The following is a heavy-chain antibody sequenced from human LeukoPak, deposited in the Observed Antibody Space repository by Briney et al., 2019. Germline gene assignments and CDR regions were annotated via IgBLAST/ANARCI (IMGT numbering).Heavy chain of an antibody. CDR1: GGTFSSYA. V-gene: IGHV1-69*13. CDR2: IIPMFVTA. Sequence: SVKVSCKASGGTFSSYAISWVRQSPGQGLEWMGGIIPMFVTANYAEKFQGRVTITPDESTSTAYMELSSLRSEDTAVYYCARGRCSSGYLPTITSSCGGYYYYYYMDVWGKGTTVTISS. D-gene: IGHD3-22*01. CDR3: ARGRCSSGYLPTITSSCGGYYYYYYMDV. J-gene: IGHJ6*03.